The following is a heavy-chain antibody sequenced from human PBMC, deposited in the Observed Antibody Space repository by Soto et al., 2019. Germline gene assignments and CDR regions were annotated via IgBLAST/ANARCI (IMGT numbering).Heavy chain of an antibody. J-gene: IGHJ4*02. CDR3: AKERSYYDSSGYWEYYFDY. D-gene: IGHD3-22*01. CDR2: ISGSGGST. Sequence: GGSLRLSCAASGFTFSSYAMSWVRQAPGKGLDWVSAISGSGGSTYYADSVKGRFTISRDNSKNTLYLQMNSLRAEDTAVYYCAKERSYYDSSGYWEYYFDYWGQGTLVTVSS. CDR1: GFTFSSYA. V-gene: IGHV3-23*01.